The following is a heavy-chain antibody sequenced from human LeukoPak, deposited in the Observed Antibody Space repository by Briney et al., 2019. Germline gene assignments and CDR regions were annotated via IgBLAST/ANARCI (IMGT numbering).Heavy chain of an antibody. CDR3: AKDLRRPNVLRFLEWLFRYYFDY. D-gene: IGHD3-3*01. V-gene: IGHV3-30*02. Sequence: GGSLRLSCAASGFTFSSYGMHWVRQAPGKGLEWVAFIRYDGSNKYYADSVKGRFTISRDNSKNTLYLQMNSLRAEDTAVYYCAKDLRRPNVLRFLEWLFRYYFDYWGQGTLVTVSS. CDR1: GFTFSSYG. CDR2: IRYDGSNK. J-gene: IGHJ4*02.